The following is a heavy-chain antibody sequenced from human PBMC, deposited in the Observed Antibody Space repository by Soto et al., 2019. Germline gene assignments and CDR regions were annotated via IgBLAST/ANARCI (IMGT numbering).Heavy chain of an antibody. CDR1: GFTFSSYS. Sequence: GGSLRLSCAASGFTFSSYSMNWVRQAPGKGLEWVSSISSSSSYIYYADSVKGRFTISRDNAKNSLYLQMNSLRAEDTAVYYCAREQTGGSYYYYYGMDVWGQGTTVTVSS. V-gene: IGHV3-21*01. CDR2: ISSSSSYI. D-gene: IGHD1-26*01. J-gene: IGHJ6*02. CDR3: AREQTGGSYYYYYGMDV.